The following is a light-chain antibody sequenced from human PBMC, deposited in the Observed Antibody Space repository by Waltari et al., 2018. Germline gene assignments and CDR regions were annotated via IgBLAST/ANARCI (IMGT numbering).Light chain of an antibody. CDR3: CSYAGSSTFRVY. CDR2: EVS. V-gene: IGLV2-23*02. CDR1: SSDVGSYNL. Sequence: QSALTQPASVSGSPGQSIPISCTGTSSDVGSYNLVSWYQQHPGKAPKLMIYEVSKRPSGVSNRFSGSKSGNTASLTISGLQAEDEADYYCCSYAGSSTFRVYFGGGTKLTVL. J-gene: IGLJ2*01.